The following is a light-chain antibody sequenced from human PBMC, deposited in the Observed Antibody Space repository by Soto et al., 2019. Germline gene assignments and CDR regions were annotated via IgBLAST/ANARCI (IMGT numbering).Light chain of an antibody. CDR2: GNS. J-gene: IGLJ2*01. CDR3: QSYDSSLSGSV. V-gene: IGLV1-40*01. CDR1: SSNIGAGYD. Sequence: SVLTQPPSVSGAPGQRVTIPCTGSSSNIGAGYDVHWYQQLPGTAPKLLIYGNSNRPSGVPDRFSGSKSGTSASLATAGLQAEDEAEYYCQSYDSSLSGSVFGGGTKLTVL.